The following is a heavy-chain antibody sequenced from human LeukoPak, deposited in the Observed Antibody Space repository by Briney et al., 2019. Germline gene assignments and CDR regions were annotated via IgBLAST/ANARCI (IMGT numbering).Heavy chain of an antibody. CDR3: ATQLERGFDY. V-gene: IGHV1-69*13. CDR1: GGTFSSYA. D-gene: IGHD1-1*01. CDR2: IIPIFGTA. Sequence: GASVKVSCKAPGGTFSSYAISWVRQAPGQGLEWMGGIIPIFGTANYAQKFQGRVTITADESTSTAYMELSSLRSEDTAVYYCATQLERGFDYWGQGTLVTVSS. J-gene: IGHJ4*02.